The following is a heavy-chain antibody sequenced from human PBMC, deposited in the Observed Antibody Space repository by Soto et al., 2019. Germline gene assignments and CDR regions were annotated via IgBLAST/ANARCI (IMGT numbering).Heavy chain of an antibody. Sequence: QVQLVQSGAEVKKPGSSVKVSCKASGGTFSSYTISWVRQAPGQGLEWMGRIIPILGIANYAQKFQGRVTITADKSTSTAYMELSSLRSEDTAVYYCASPVVVPAAMRRGNYFDYWGQGTLVTVSS. J-gene: IGHJ4*02. CDR3: ASPVVVPAAMRRGNYFDY. CDR2: IIPILGIA. D-gene: IGHD2-2*01. V-gene: IGHV1-69*02. CDR1: GGTFSSYT.